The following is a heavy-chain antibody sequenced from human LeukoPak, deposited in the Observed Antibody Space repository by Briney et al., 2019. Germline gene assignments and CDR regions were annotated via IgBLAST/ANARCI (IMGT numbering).Heavy chain of an antibody. V-gene: IGHV3-73*01. CDR3: TRHLGDDDYGDFNDY. Sequence: PGGSLRLSCAASGFSFSDSALHWVRQASGKGLEWVGRIRSELSGYVTAYAASVKGRFTISRDDSKNTAYLQMNSLETEDTALYYCTRHLGDDDYGDFNDYWGQGILVTVSS. CDR1: GFSFSDSA. CDR2: IRSELSGYVT. J-gene: IGHJ4*02. D-gene: IGHD4-17*01.